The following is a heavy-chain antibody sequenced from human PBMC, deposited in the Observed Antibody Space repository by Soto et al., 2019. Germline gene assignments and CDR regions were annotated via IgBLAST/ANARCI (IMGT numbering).Heavy chain of an antibody. J-gene: IGHJ3*02. Sequence: QVQLVESGGGVVQPGRSLRLSCAASGFTFSCYAIHWVRQAPGKGLEWVAVISFDGFNTFYADSVKGRFTISRDNSKNSLYLQINSLRVEDTAVYYCARGGRGLRGAFDIWGQGTVVTVSS. CDR3: ARGGRGLRGAFDI. CDR1: GFTFSCYA. CDR2: ISFDGFNT. D-gene: IGHD3-16*01. V-gene: IGHV3-30-3*01.